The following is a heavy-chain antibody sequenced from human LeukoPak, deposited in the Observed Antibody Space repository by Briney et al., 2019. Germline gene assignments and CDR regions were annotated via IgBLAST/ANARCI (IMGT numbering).Heavy chain of an antibody. CDR3: ARDQRIQDDAFDI. CDR2: IYYSGST. J-gene: IGHJ3*02. V-gene: IGHV4-30-4*01. D-gene: IGHD5-18*01. CDR1: RCSISSCVYY. Sequence: PSETLSVTCTVSRCSISSCVYYWSWIRHPPGKGLEWIGYIYYSGSTYYSPSLKSRVTISVDTSKNQFSLKLSSVTAADTAVYYCARDQRIQDDAFDIWGQGTMVTVSS.